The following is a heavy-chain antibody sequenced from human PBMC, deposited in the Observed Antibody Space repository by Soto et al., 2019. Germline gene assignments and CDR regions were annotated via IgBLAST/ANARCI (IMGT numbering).Heavy chain of an antibody. V-gene: IGHV1-69*13. D-gene: IGHD2-2*01. CDR3: TREVPLGSISFDV. Sequence: SVKVSCKASGGTFSSYAISWVRQAPGQGLEWMGGIIPIFGTANYAQKFQGRVTITADESTSTAYMELSSLRSEDTAVYFCTREVPLGSISFDVWGQGTMVTVSS. J-gene: IGHJ3*01. CDR2: IIPIFGTA. CDR1: GGTFSSYA.